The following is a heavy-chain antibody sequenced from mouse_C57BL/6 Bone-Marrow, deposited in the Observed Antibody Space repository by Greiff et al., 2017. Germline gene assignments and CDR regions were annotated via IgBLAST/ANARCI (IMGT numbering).Heavy chain of an antibody. CDR3: ARSGEKYYFDY. J-gene: IGHJ2*01. CDR1: GYTFTSYW. Sequence: QVQLKQPGAELVRPGSSVKLSCKASGYTFTSYWMDWVKQRPGQGLEWIGNIYPSDSETHYNQKFKDKATLTVDKSSSTAYMQLSSLTSEDSAVYYCARSGEKYYFDYWGQGTTRTVSS. CDR2: IYPSDSET. D-gene: IGHD1-3*01. V-gene: IGHV1-61*01.